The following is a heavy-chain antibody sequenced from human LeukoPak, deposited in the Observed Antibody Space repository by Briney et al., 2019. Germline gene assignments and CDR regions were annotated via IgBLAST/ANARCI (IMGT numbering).Heavy chain of an antibody. CDR1: GGSISSSSYY. D-gene: IGHD3-9*01. V-gene: IGHV4-39*07. CDR3: ARGKVNYDILTGYYSNNWFDP. CDR2: IYYSGYT. J-gene: IGHJ5*02. Sequence: SETLSLTCTVSGGSISSSSYYWGWIRQPPGKGLEWIGTIYYSGYTYYSPSLESRVTISVDTSKNQFSLKLSSVTAADTAVYYCARGKVNYDILTGYYSNNWFDPWGQGTLVTVSS.